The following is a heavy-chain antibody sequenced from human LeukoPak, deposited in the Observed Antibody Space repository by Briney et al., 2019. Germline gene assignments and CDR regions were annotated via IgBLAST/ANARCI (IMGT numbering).Heavy chain of an antibody. CDR2: IYYSGST. CDR3: ARDLARKGAFDI. J-gene: IGHJ3*02. CDR1: GGSISSHY. Sequence: SETLSLTCTVSGGSISSHYWSGIRQPPGKGLEWIGYIYYSGSTNYNPSLKSRVTISGDTSKNQFSLKLSSVTAADTAVYYCARDLARKGAFDIWGQGTMVTVSS. V-gene: IGHV4-59*11.